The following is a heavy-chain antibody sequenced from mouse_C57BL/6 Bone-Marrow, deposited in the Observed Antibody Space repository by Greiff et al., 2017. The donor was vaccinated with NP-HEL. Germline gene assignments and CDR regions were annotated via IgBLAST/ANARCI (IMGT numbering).Heavy chain of an antibody. Sequence: EVHLVESGGGLVQPGGSLSLSCAASGFTFTDYYMSWVRQPPGKALEWLGFIRNKANGYTTEYSASVKGRFTISRDNSQSILYLQMNALRAEDSATYYCARSSLRYYFDYWGQGTTPTVSS. CDR1: GFTFTDYY. J-gene: IGHJ2*01. CDR2: IRNKANGYTT. CDR3: ARSSLRYYFDY. V-gene: IGHV7-3*01.